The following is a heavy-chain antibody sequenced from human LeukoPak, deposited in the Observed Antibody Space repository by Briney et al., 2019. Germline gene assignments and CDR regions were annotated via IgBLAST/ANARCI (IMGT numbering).Heavy chain of an antibody. CDR3: ARGHSSSWSFDY. V-gene: IGHV4-34*01. CDR2: INHSGST. J-gene: IGHJ4*02. D-gene: IGHD6-13*01. CDR1: GGSFSGYY. Sequence: SETLSLTCAVYGGSFSGYYWSWIRQPPGKGLEWIGEINHSGSTNYNPSLKSRVTISVDTCKNQFSLKLSSVTAADTAVYYCARGHSSSWSFDYWGQGTLVTVSS.